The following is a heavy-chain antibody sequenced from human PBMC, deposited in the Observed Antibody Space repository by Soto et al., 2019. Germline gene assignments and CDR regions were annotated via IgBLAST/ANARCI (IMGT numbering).Heavy chain of an antibody. Sequence: GASVKVSCKASGYTFTSYDINWVRQATGQGLEWMGWMNPNSGNTGYAQKFQGRVTMTRNTSISTAYMELSSLRSEDTAVYYCARGWGITIFGVVSAFDIWGQGTMVTVSS. CDR3: ARGWGITIFGVVSAFDI. J-gene: IGHJ3*02. V-gene: IGHV1-8*01. CDR1: GYTFTSYD. CDR2: MNPNSGNT. D-gene: IGHD3-3*01.